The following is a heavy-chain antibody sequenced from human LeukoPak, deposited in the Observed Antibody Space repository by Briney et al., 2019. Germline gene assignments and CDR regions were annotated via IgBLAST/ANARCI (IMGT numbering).Heavy chain of an antibody. D-gene: IGHD2-2*01. CDR1: GGSISSGSYY. J-gene: IGHJ4*02. V-gene: IGHV4-61*02. CDR3: ARMTDIVVVPAAHDLFDY. CDR2: IYTSGST. Sequence: PSETLSLTCTVSGGSISSGSYYWSWIRQPVGKGLEWIGRIYTSGSTNYNPSLKSRVTISVDTSKNQFSLKLSSVTAADTAVYYCARMTDIVVVPAAHDLFDYWGQGTLVTVSS.